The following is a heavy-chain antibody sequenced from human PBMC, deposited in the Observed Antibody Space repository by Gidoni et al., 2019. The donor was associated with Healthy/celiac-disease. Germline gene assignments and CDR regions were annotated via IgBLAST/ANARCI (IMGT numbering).Heavy chain of an antibody. CDR2: ISSSGRTI. CDR1: GFTFSDYY. J-gene: IGHJ4*02. V-gene: IGHV3-11*01. D-gene: IGHD3-16*01. Sequence: QVQLVQSGGGLVKPGGSLRLSCTPQGFTFSDYYMSWIREAPGQGLEWVSYISSSGRTIYYAESVKGRFTISRDNAKNSLYLQMNSLRAEDTAVYYCARYLGAGVDYWGQGTLVTVSS. CDR3: ARYLGAGVDY.